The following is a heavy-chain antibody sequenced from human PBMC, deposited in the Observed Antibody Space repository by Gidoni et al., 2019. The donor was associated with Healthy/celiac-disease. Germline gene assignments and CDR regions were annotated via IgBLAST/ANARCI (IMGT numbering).Heavy chain of an antibody. CDR2: INSEGSST. J-gene: IGHJ4*02. CDR1: GFTFSSYW. Sequence: EVQLVESGGGLVQPGGSLRLSCAASGFTFSSYWMHWGRQAPGKGLVWVSRINSEGSSTSYADSVKGRFTISRDNAKNTLYLQMNSLRAEDTAVYYCASTMPGYSSSWYDYWGQGTLVTVSS. CDR3: ASTMPGYSSSWYDY. V-gene: IGHV3-74*01. D-gene: IGHD6-13*01.